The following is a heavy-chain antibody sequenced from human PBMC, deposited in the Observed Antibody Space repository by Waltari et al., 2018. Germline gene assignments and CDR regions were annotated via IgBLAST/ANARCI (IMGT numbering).Heavy chain of an antibody. CDR1: GWSFSGYY. J-gene: IGHJ4*02. Sequence: QVQLQQWGAGLLKPSETLSLTCAAYGWSFSGYYWSWTRQPPGKGLEWIGEINHSGSTNYNPSLKRRVTISVDTSKNQFSLKLSSVTAADTAVYYCAGRGGVGAEYYFDYWGQGTLVTVSS. CDR3: AGRGGVGAEYYFDY. CDR2: INHSGST. D-gene: IGHD1-26*01. V-gene: IGHV4-34*01.